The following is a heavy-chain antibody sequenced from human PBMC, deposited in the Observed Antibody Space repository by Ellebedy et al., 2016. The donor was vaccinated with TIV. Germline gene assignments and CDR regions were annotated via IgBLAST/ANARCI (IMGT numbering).Heavy chain of an antibody. CDR1: GITFSSYS. CDR2: IDTSSSNI. Sequence: GESLKISCGVSGITFSSYSMTGVRQAPGKGLEWLAYIDTSSSNIHYADSVKGRFTISRDNSMTTLYLEMNSLRAEDTAVYYCARDLDKSSGWYGGAAYWGQGTLVTVSS. V-gene: IGHV3-48*01. D-gene: IGHD6-19*01. J-gene: IGHJ4*02. CDR3: ARDLDKSSGWYGGAAY.